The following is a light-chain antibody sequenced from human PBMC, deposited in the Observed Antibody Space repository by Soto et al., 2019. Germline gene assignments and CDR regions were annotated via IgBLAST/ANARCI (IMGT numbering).Light chain of an antibody. CDR1: SSTIGSNS. V-gene: IGLV1-44*01. CDR3: AAWDDSLTGVL. Sequence: QSVLTQPPSASGTPGQRVTISCAGSSSTIGSNSVYWYHQLPGTAPKLLIYGNDERPSGVPDRFSGTKSCTSASLAISGLQSEDEADDYGAAWDDSLTGVLFGGVTKLTVL. CDR2: GND. J-gene: IGLJ2*01.